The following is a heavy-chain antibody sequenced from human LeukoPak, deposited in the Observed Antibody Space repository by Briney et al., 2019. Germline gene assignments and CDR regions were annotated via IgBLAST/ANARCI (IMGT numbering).Heavy chain of an antibody. CDR3: ASTRYDSSGYYYSY. J-gene: IGHJ4*02. CDR2: ISYDGSNK. V-gene: IGHV3-30-3*01. CDR1: GFTFSSYA. D-gene: IGHD3-22*01. Sequence: GGSLRLSCAASGFTFSSYAMHWVRQAPGKGLKWVAVISYDGSNKYYADSVKGRFTISRDNSKNTLYLQMNSLRAEDTAVYYCASTRYDSSGYYYSYWGQGTLVTVSS.